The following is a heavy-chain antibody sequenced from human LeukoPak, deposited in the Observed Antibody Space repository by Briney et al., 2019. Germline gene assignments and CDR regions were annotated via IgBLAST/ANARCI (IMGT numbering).Heavy chain of an antibody. D-gene: IGHD3-10*01. CDR2: IKSKTDGGTT. V-gene: IGHV3-15*01. CDR1: GFTFSNAW. CDR3: TTGLWFGELLSSWYFDY. J-gene: IGHJ4*02. Sequence: GGSLRLSCAASGFTFSNAWMSWVRQAPGKGLEWVGRIKSKTDGGTTDYAAPVKGRFTISRDDSKNTLYLQMNSPKTEDTAVYYCTTGLWFGELLSSWYFDYWGQGTLVTVSS.